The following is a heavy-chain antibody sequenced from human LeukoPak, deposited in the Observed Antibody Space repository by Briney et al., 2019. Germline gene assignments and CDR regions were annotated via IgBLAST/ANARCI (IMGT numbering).Heavy chain of an antibody. CDR2: IKQDGSEK. CDR1: GFTFSSYS. Sequence: GGSLRLSCAASGFTFSSYSMNWVRQAPGKGLEWVANIKQDGSEKKYVDSVKGRFTISRDNAKNTLYLQMNSLRAEDTAAYYCAKYSYDSSGTSYFDYWGQGTLVTVSS. V-gene: IGHV3-7*01. D-gene: IGHD3-22*01. J-gene: IGHJ4*02. CDR3: AKYSYDSSGTSYFDY.